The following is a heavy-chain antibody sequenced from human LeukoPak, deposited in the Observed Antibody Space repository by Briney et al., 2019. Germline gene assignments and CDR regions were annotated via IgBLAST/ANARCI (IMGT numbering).Heavy chain of an antibody. J-gene: IGHJ5*02. CDR1: GFTFSDSA. D-gene: IGHD3-3*01. CDR3: VKGGQRYDFWRFAP. Sequence: PGESLRLSCAASGFTFSDSAMNWVRQAPGKGLEWVSSISGSGGSTYYADSVKGRWTISRDNSKNTVFLQMNSLRAEDTAFYFCVKGGQRYDFWRFAPWAQGTLVTVSS. CDR2: ISGSGGST. V-gene: IGHV3-23*01.